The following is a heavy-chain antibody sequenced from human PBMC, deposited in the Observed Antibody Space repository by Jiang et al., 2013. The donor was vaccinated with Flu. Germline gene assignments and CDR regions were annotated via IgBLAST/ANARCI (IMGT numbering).Heavy chain of an antibody. CDR2: IYNSGNT. D-gene: IGHD2-2*01. CDR3: ARESPSASPGMYSFDY. J-gene: IGHJ4*02. Sequence: LLKPSETLSLTCTVSGGSIRSYYWSWIRQPPGKGVEWIGYIYNSGNTNYSPSLKSRVTISGDTSKNQFSLKLSSVTAADTAVYYCARESPSASPGMYSFDYWGQGILVTVSS. V-gene: IGHV4-59*01. CDR1: GGSIRSYY.